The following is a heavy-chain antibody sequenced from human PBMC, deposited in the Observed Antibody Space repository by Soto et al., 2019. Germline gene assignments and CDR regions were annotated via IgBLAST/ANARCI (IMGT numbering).Heavy chain of an antibody. D-gene: IGHD3-16*01. CDR2: ISGSGGST. CDR1: GFTCSNYA. J-gene: IGHJ4*02. V-gene: IGHV3-23*01. Sequence: EVQLLESGGGLVQPGGSLRLSCAASGFTCSNYAMSWVRQAPGKGLEWVSAISGSGGSTYYADSVKGRFTVSRDNAKNPLELQMNSLRAEDTAVYYGAKERVGERGTDGDYLDYRGQGTLGTVAS. CDR3: AKERVGERGTDGDYLDY.